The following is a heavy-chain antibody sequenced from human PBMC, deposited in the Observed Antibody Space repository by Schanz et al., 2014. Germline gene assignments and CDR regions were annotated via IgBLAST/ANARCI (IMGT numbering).Heavy chain of an antibody. Sequence: EVKLVESGGGAVRPGGSLRLSCAASGFTLSSYWMHWVRQVPGKGLEWVSSISHSGGSKYYADSVKGRFTISRDNSENTLYLQMNSLSADDTAVFYCAKGMGYCSGGACYDYYYYGLDVWGQGPTVTVSS. CDR2: ISHSGGSK. D-gene: IGHD2-15*01. CDR3: AKGMGYCSGGACYDYYYYGLDV. J-gene: IGHJ6*02. CDR1: GFTLSSYW. V-gene: IGHV3-23*04.